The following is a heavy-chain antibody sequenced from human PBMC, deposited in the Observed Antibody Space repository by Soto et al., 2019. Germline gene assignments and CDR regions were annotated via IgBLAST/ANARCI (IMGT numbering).Heavy chain of an antibody. Sequence: WSLRLSCAASGFTFSSYWMHWVRQTPGKGLVWVSRINSDGSSTSYADSVKGRFTISRDNAKNTLYLQMNSLRAEDTAVYYCARDLRREMRSGWYFDYWGQGTLVTVSS. CDR1: GFTFSSYW. D-gene: IGHD6-19*01. CDR2: INSDGSST. V-gene: IGHV3-74*01. J-gene: IGHJ4*02. CDR3: ARDLRREMRSGWYFDY.